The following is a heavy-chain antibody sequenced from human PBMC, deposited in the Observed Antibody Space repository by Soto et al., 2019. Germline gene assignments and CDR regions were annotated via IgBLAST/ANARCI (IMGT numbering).Heavy chain of an antibody. CDR3: AKDCRRLAVTGSAFDS. Sequence: PGGSLRLSCAASGFTFSSYSMNWVRQAPGQGLEWVSSISGSGGHSSYVDSVRGRFTISRDNVNNILSLDMSDLRAEDTALYYCAKDCRRLAVTGSAFDSWGQGALVTVSS. J-gene: IGHJ4*02. D-gene: IGHD6-19*01. CDR1: GFTFSSYS. CDR2: ISGSGGHS. V-gene: IGHV3-23*01.